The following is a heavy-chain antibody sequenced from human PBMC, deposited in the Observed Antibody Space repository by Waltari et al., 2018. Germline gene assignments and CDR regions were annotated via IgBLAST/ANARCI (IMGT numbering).Heavy chain of an antibody. CDR2: IYYSGST. CDR1: GGSITCLSYY. J-gene: IGHJ2*01. D-gene: IGHD2-8*01. Sequence: QLPPQQSGHGLVKPSETLAPTCTVAGGSITCLSYYWGWTRPPPGKGLVWIGSIYYSGSTYYNPSLKSRVTISVDTSKNQFSLKLISVTAADTAVYYCARHPAMTIMLWYFDLWGRGTLVTVSS. V-gene: IGHV4-39*01. CDR3: ARHPAMTIMLWYFDL.